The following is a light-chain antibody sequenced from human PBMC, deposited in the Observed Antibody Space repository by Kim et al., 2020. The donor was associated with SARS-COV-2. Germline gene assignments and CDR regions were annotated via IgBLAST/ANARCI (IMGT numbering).Light chain of an antibody. J-gene: IGKJ4*01. CDR3: QQRNEWPLT. Sequence: LSPGERATPSCRASQSVGTNLAWYQQKPGQAPRLLIDGAFNRASGIPARFSGSGSGTDFTLTISTLEPEDFAVYYCQQRNEWPLTFGGGTKVDIK. V-gene: IGKV3-11*01. CDR2: GAF. CDR1: QSVGTN.